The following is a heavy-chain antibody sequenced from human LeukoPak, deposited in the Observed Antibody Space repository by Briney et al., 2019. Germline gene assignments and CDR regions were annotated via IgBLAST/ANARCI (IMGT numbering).Heavy chain of an antibody. D-gene: IGHD3-22*01. Sequence: SETLSLTCTVSGASISSSYCTWIRQPAGEGLEWIGRISTGGSTTYNPSFKSRVTISVDMSKNQFSLKLTSVTAADTAVYYCARDQTYYVSSGYYYVTYLQHWGQGILVTVSS. CDR3: ARDQTYYVSSGYYYVTYLQH. V-gene: IGHV4-4*07. CDR2: ISTGGST. CDR1: GASISSSY. J-gene: IGHJ1*01.